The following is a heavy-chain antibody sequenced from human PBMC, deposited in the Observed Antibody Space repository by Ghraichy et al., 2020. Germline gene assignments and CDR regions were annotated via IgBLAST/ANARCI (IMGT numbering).Heavy chain of an antibody. CDR2: ISSSSSTI. CDR1: GFTFSSYS. J-gene: IGHJ4*02. D-gene: IGHD5-12*01. V-gene: IGHV3-48*01. CDR3: ASVDMELDY. Sequence: GGSLRLSCAASGFTFSSYSMNWVRQAPGKGLEWVSYISSSSSTIYYAVSVKGRFTISRDNAKNSLYLQMNSLRAEDTAVYYCASVDMELDYWGQGTLVTVSS.